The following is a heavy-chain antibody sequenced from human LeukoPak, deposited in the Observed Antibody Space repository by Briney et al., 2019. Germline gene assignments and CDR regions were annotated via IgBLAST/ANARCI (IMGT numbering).Heavy chain of an antibody. D-gene: IGHD5-12*01. Sequence: GGSLRLSCAASGFTFSSYSMNCVRQAPGKGLECVSSISSSSYIYYADSVKGRFTISRDNAKNSLYLQMNSLRAEDTAVYYCARDLVATIQTGGYWGQGTLVTVSS. J-gene: IGHJ4*02. CDR2: ISSSSYI. CDR1: GFTFSSYS. V-gene: IGHV3-21*01. CDR3: ARDLVATIQTGGY.